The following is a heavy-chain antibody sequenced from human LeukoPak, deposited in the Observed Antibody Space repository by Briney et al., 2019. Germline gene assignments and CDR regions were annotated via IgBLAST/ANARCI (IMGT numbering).Heavy chain of an antibody. Sequence: GSPVKVSCKASGGTFSSYAISWVRQAPGQGLEWMGRIIPIFGTANYAQKFQGRVTITTDESTSTAYMELSSLRSEDTAVYYCARAVYYDSSGYPTEYFQHWGQGTLVTVSS. CDR1: GGTFSSYA. J-gene: IGHJ1*01. V-gene: IGHV1-69*05. D-gene: IGHD3-22*01. CDR3: ARAVYYDSSGYPTEYFQH. CDR2: IIPIFGTA.